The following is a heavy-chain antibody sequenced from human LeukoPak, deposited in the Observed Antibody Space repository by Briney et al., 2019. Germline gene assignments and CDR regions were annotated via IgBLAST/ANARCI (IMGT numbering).Heavy chain of an antibody. J-gene: IGHJ6*03. V-gene: IGHV1-8*01. D-gene: IGHD1-1*01. Sequence: ASVKVSCKASGYTFTSYDINWVRQATGQGLEWMGWMNPNSGNTGYAQKFQGRVTMTRNTSISTAYMELSSLRSEDTAVYYCARSNVDRYYYYYMHVWGKGTTVTVSS. CDR3: ARSNVDRYYYYYMHV. CDR1: GYTFTSYD. CDR2: MNPNSGNT.